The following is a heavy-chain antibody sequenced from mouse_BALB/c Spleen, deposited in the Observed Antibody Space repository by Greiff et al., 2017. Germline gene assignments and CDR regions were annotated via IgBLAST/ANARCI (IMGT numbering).Heavy chain of an antibody. CDR3: ARDQDYGNYVDAMDY. V-gene: IGHV2-9*02. J-gene: IGHJ4*01. CDR2: IWAGGST. D-gene: IGHD2-1*01. Sequence: VKLMESGPGLVAPSQSLSITCTVSGFSLTSYGVHWVRQPPGKGLEWLGVIWAGGSTNYNSALMSRLSISKDNSKSQVFLKMNSLQTDDTAMYYCARDQDYGNYVDAMDYWGQGTSVTVSS. CDR1: GFSLTSYG.